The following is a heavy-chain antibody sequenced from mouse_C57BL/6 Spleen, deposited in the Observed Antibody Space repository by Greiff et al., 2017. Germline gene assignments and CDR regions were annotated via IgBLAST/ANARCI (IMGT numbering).Heavy chain of an antibody. CDR2: INPSSGYT. V-gene: IGHV1-4*01. J-gene: IGHJ3*01. CDR1: GYTFTSYT. Sequence: QVQLQQSGAELARPGASVKMSCKASGYTFTSYTMHWVKQRPGQGLEWIGYINPSSGYTTSNQKFKDKATLTADKSSSTAYMQLSSLTSEDSAVXYGAKGDGYGNYAWFAYGGQGTLVTVSA. CDR3: AKGDGYGNYAWFAY. D-gene: IGHD2-10*02.